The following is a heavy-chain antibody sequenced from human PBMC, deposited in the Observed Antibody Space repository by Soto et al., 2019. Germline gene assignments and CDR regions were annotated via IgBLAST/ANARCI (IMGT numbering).Heavy chain of an antibody. D-gene: IGHD6-19*01. CDR3: ARDQAGYSSGWYWRRDFDY. V-gene: IGHV3-23*01. Sequence: QPGGSLRLSCAASGFTLNSHAMSWVRQAPGKGLEWVSVISGSDGSTYYADSVRGRFTIPRDNSKNTVYLQMSSLRPEDTAIYYCARDQAGYSSGWYWRRDFDYWGQGTLVTVSS. J-gene: IGHJ4*02. CDR1: GFTLNSHA. CDR2: ISGSDGST.